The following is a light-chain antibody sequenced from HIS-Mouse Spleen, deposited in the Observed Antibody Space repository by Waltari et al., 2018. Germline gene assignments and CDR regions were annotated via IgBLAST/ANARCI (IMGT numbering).Light chain of an antibody. CDR1: ALPTKY. Sequence: SDELTQPPSVSVSPGKTARITCPGDALPTKYAYWYQKKSGQAPVLVIYEDSKRPYGIPERFSGSSSGTMATLTISGAQVEDEADYYCYSTDSSGNHSVFGGGTKLTVL. V-gene: IGLV3-10*01. J-gene: IGLJ3*02. CDR3: YSTDSSGNHSV. CDR2: EDS.